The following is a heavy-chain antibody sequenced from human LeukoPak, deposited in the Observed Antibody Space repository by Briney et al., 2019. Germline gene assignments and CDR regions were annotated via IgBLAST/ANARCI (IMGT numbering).Heavy chain of an antibody. CDR1: GGSISSGSYY. CDR2: IYTSGST. CDR3: ARDYDFWSGDMDV. Sequence: PSQTLSLNCTVSGGSISSGSYYWSWIRQPAGKGLEWIGRIYTSGSTNYNPSLKSRVTISVDTSKNQFSLKLSSVTAADTAVYYCARDYDFWSGDMDVWGKGTTVTVSS. V-gene: IGHV4-61*02. J-gene: IGHJ6*03. D-gene: IGHD3-3*01.